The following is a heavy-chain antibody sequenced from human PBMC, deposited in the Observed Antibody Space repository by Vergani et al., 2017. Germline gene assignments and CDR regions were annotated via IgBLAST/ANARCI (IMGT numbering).Heavy chain of an antibody. Sequence: QVQLVESGGGLVKPGGSLRLSCAASGFTFSDYYMSWIRQAPGKGLEWVSYISSSSSYTNYADSVKGRFTISRDNAKNSLYLQMNSLRAEDTAVYYCARDDRSSPGNYYYGMDVWGQGTTVTVSS. J-gene: IGHJ6*02. D-gene: IGHD6-6*01. CDR2: ISSSSSYT. CDR1: GFTFSDYY. V-gene: IGHV3-11*06. CDR3: ARDDRSSPGNYYYGMDV.